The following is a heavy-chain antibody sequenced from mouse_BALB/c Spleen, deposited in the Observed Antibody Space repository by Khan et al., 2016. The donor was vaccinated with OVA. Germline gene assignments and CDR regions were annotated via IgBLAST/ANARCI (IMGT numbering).Heavy chain of an antibody. CDR3: SGLEAI. CDR1: GFSLTSYG. J-gene: IGHJ2*01. V-gene: IGHV2-9*02. CDR2: IWAGGST. D-gene: IGHD3-2*02. Sequence: QVQLKESGPGLVAPSQSLSITCTVSGFSLTSYGVHWVRQPPGKGLEWLGVIWAGGSTNYNSALMSRLSISKDNYKSQVFLKKKSMQTDDTPMYSRSGLEAIWRQGTTLTFS.